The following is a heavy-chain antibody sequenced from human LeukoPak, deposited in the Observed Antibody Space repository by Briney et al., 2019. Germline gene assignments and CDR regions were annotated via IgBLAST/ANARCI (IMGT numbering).Heavy chain of an antibody. CDR1: GFTFSTYW. Sequence: GGSLRLSCVVSGFTFSTYWMHWVRQAPGKGLEWVGRIRSKTAGGTTDYAAPVKGRFTISRDDSKNTLFLQMNSLTTEDTAVYFCAHRDTTVVRVDHWGQGTLVTVSS. D-gene: IGHD5-18*01. J-gene: IGHJ4*02. CDR3: AHRDTTVVRVDH. CDR2: IRSKTAGGTT. V-gene: IGHV3-15*01.